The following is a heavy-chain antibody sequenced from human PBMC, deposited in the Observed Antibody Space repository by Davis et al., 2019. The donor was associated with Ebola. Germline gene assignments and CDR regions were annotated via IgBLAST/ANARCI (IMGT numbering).Heavy chain of an antibody. V-gene: IGHV1-8*01. Sequence: ASVKVSCKASGYTFTSYDINWVRQATGQGLEWMGRMIPNSGDTVYAQKFQGRVTVTRNTSITTAYMELSSLRSEDTAVYFCARLSSTWSSLYGMDVWGQGTTVTVSS. D-gene: IGHD6-13*01. J-gene: IGHJ6*02. CDR3: ARLSSTWSSLYGMDV. CDR1: GYTFTSYD. CDR2: MIPNSGDT.